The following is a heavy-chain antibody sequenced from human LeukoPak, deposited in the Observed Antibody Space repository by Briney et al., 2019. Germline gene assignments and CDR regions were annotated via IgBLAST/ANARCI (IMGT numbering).Heavy chain of an antibody. Sequence: SETLSLTCAVYGGSFSGYYWSWIRQPPGKGLEWIGSIYHSGSTYYNPSLKSRVTISVDTSKNQFSLKLSSVTAADTAVYYCARDSRRGIAVDYWGQGTLVTVSS. D-gene: IGHD6-13*01. CDR3: ARDSRRGIAVDY. CDR2: IYHSGST. V-gene: IGHV4-34*01. J-gene: IGHJ4*02. CDR1: GGSFSGYY.